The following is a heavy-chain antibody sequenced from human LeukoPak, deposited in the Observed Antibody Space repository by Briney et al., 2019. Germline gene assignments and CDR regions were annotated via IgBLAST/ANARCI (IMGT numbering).Heavy chain of an antibody. V-gene: IGHV4-38-2*02. CDR2: IYHSGST. D-gene: IGHD2-2*01. CDR1: GYSISSGYY. J-gene: IGHJ6*03. Sequence: PSETLSLTCTVSGYSISSGYYWGWIRQPPGKGLEWIGSIYHSGSTYYNPSLKSRVTISVDTSKNQFSLKLSSVTAADTAVYYCARLDVVVVTALMGRRKYHYYMDVWGKGTTVTVSS. CDR3: ARLDVVVVTALMGRRKYHYYMDV.